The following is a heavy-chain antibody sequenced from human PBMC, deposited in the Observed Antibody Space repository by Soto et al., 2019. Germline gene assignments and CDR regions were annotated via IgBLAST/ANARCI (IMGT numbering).Heavy chain of an antibody. J-gene: IGHJ4*02. D-gene: IGHD3-16*02. CDR3: TRVRDRNDY. Sequence: GGSVRLSCAGSGVTFSSYDRNWIRQAPGKGVEWVSNIRSSGRSINYADSVKGRFTISRDNAKNSLYLQMNSLRAEDTAVYYCTRVRDRNDYWGQGTLVTVSS. CDR1: GVTFSSYD. V-gene: IGHV3-48*03. CDR2: IRSSGRSI.